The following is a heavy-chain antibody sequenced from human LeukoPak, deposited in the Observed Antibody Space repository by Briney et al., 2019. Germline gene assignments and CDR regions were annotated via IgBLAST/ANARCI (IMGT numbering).Heavy chain of an antibody. Sequence: GGSLRLSCAASGFTFSSYAMHWVRLAPGKGLEYVSAISSNGGSTYYANFVKGRFTISRDNSKNTLYLQMGSLRAEDMAVYYCARAYCSGGSCRPFYYYYGMDVWGQGTTVTVSS. V-gene: IGHV3-64*01. CDR3: ARAYCSGGSCRPFYYYYGMDV. CDR1: GFTFSSYA. CDR2: ISSNGGST. J-gene: IGHJ6*02. D-gene: IGHD2-15*01.